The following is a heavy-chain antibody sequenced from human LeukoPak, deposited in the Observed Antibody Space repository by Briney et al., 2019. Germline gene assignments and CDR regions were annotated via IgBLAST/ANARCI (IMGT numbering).Heavy chain of an antibody. J-gene: IGHJ4*02. Sequence: GASVKLSCKASGYTFTSYGFSWVRQAPGQGLEWMGWITASNGYTNYAQKLQDRVTMTTDTSTSTAYMELRSLRSDDTAVYYCARGAAAGTVDYWGQGTLVTVSS. D-gene: IGHD6-13*01. CDR3: ARGAAAGTVDY. CDR2: ITASNGYT. V-gene: IGHV1-18*04. CDR1: GYTFTSYG.